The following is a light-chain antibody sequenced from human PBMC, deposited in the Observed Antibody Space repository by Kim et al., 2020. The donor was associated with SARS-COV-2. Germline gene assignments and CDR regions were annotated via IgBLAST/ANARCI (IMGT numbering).Light chain of an antibody. CDR1: RLINYY. V-gene: IGLV3-19*01. J-gene: IGLJ1*01. Sequence: VSLAHQVRITCQRYRLINYYSIWYQQKPVQAPVLVIYGNNNRPSGIPERFSGSSSGNTASFTITGAQAEDEADYYCNSRDSSFYVFGTGTKVTVL. CDR3: NSRDSSFYV. CDR2: GNN.